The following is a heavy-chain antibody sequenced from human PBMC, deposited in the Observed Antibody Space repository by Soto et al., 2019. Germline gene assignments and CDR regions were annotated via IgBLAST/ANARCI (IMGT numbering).Heavy chain of an antibody. Sequence: SETLSLTCTVSGGSISSYYWSWIRQPPGKGLEWIGYIYYSGSTNYNPSLKSRVTISVDTSKNQFSLKLSSVTAADTAVYYCARDASRGWYGEPSYYFDYWCQGTLVTVSS. J-gene: IGHJ4*02. CDR1: GGSISSYY. D-gene: IGHD6-19*01. CDR2: IYYSGST. V-gene: IGHV4-59*01. CDR3: ARDASRGWYGEPSYYFDY.